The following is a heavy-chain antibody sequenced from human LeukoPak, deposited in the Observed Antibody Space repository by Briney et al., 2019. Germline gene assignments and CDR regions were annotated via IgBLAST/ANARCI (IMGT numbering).Heavy chain of an antibody. V-gene: IGHV3-23*01. CDR3: ANVGVAAASPPFYLDV. CDR1: GFTFDDYA. Sequence: GGSLRLSCAASGFTFDDYAMHWVRQAPGKGLDWVSAMTSDGRTFYADSVRGRVTISRDNSKNTLYLQMNSLGAEDTAEYFCANVGVAAASPPFYLDVWGKGTTVTVSS. D-gene: IGHD2-2*01. J-gene: IGHJ6*03. CDR2: MTSDGRT.